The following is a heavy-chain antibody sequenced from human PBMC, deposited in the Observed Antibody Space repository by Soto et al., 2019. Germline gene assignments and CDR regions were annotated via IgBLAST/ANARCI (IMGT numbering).Heavy chain of an antibody. V-gene: IGHV3-74*01. CDR1: GFTFSSHW. Sequence: EVQLVESGGGLVQPGGSLRLSCATSGFTFSSHWMHWVRQAPGEGLVWVSRINGDGSRTNYAESVKGRLTISRENAKNTVSLQINSLRAEDTAVYYCARGFRDIYALDVWGQGTTVTVSS. CDR3: ARGFRDIYALDV. J-gene: IGHJ6*02. CDR2: INGDGSRT.